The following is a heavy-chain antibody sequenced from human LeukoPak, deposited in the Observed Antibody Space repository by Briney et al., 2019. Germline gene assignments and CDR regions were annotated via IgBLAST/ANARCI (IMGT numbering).Heavy chain of an antibody. Sequence: SQTLSLTCTVSGGSISSGSYYWSWIRQPAGKGLEWIGRIYTSGSTNYNPSLKSRVTISVDTSKNQFSLKLSSVTAADTAVYYCAGYTYSSSWYQVDYYFDYWGQGTLVTVSS. CDR3: AGYTYSSSWYQVDYYFDY. CDR2: IYTSGST. CDR1: GGSISSGSYY. D-gene: IGHD6-13*01. J-gene: IGHJ4*02. V-gene: IGHV4-61*02.